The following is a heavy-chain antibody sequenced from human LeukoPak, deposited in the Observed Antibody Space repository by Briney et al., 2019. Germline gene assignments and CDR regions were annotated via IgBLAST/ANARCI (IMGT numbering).Heavy chain of an antibody. V-gene: IGHV1-24*01. Sequence: ASLKVSCTVSGYTLTELSMHWVRQAPGKGLEWMSGFDPEDGETIYAQKFQGRVTMTEDTSTDTAYMELSSLRSEDTAVYYCATDGSSRGLAAFDIWGKGTMVTVSS. CDR1: GYTLTELS. D-gene: IGHD6-19*01. CDR2: FDPEDGET. CDR3: ATDGSSRGLAAFDI. J-gene: IGHJ3*02.